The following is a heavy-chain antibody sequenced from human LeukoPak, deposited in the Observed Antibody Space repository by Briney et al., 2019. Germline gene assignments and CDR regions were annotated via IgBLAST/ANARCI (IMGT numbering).Heavy chain of an antibody. Sequence: GGSLRLSCAASGFTFSSYAMHWVRPAPGKGLEYVSAISSKGGSTYYASSVQGRFTSSRDNSKNTLYLQMGSLRAEDMAVSYCARDFGIDATECGSGRRSGSWLLDYWGQGTLVTVSS. V-gene: IGHV3-64*01. CDR2: ISSKGGST. J-gene: IGHJ4*02. CDR1: GFTFSSYA. D-gene: IGHD3-10*01. CDR3: ARDFGIDATECGSGRRSGSWLLDY.